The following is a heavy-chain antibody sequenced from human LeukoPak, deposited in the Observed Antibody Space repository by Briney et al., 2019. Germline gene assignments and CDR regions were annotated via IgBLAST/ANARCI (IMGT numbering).Heavy chain of an antibody. CDR2: INPSGGST. V-gene: IGHV1-46*01. Sequence: GASVKVSCKASGYTFTSYYMHWVRQAPGQGLEWMGIINPSGGSTSYAQKFQGRVTMTRDTSTSTVYMELSSLRSEDTAVYYCARDNGNRGSSWSVFDYWGQGTLVTVSS. CDR1: GYTFTSYY. J-gene: IGHJ4*02. CDR3: ARDNGNRGSSWSVFDY. D-gene: IGHD6-13*01.